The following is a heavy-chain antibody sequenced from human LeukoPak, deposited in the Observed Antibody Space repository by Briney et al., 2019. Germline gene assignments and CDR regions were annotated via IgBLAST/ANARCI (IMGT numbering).Heavy chain of an antibody. V-gene: IGHV4-4*02. CDR3: ARDPDGSHYYFDY. D-gene: IGHD1-26*01. Sequence: SETLSLTCAVSGGSISSSNWWSWVRPPPGKGLEWIGEIYHSGSTNYNPSLKSRVTISVDKSKNQFSLKLSSVTAADTAVYYCARDPDGSHYYFDYWGQGTLVTVSS. CDR2: IYHSGST. CDR1: GGSISSSNW. J-gene: IGHJ4*02.